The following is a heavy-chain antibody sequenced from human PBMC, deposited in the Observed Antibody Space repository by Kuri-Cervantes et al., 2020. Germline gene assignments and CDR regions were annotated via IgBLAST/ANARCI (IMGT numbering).Heavy chain of an antibody. CDR1: GFTFSSYG. D-gene: IGHD6-19*01. Sequence: GGSLRLSCAASGFTFSSYGMHWVRQAPGKGLEWVAVISYDGSNKYYADSVKGRFTISRDNSNNTLYLQMNSLRAEDTAVYYCARDLGSGWLKGGGDYWGQGTLVTVSS. CDR2: ISYDGSNK. V-gene: IGHV3-30*03. J-gene: IGHJ4*02. CDR3: ARDLGSGWLKGGGDY.